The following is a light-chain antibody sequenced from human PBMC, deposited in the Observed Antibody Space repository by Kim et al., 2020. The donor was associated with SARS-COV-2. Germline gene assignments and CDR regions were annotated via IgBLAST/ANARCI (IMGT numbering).Light chain of an antibody. J-gene: IGKJ2*01. CDR3: QQSHDFPYT. CDR2: DAS. Sequence: DIQLTQSPSSLSASVGDRVTITCRASQYVSSSLNWYRQKPGKAPRLLIYDASSLQTGVPPRLSGSGSGTYFTLTISSLQPDDFATYFCQQSHDFPYTFGQGTKLEF. CDR1: QYVSSS. V-gene: IGKV1-39*01.